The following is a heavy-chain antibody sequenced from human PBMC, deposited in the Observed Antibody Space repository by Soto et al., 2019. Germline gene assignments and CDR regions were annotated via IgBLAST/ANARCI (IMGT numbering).Heavy chain of an antibody. CDR2: ISAYNGNT. D-gene: IGHD3-3*01. CDR1: GYTFTSYG. J-gene: IGHJ5*02. V-gene: IGHV1-18*01. CDR3: ARDFDPPTLGYDLT. Sequence: ASVKVSCKASGYTFTSYGISWVRQAPGQGLEWMGWISAYNGNTNYAQKLQGRVTMTTDTSTSTAYMELRSLRSDDTAVYYCARDFDPPTLGYDLTWGQGTPVTVS.